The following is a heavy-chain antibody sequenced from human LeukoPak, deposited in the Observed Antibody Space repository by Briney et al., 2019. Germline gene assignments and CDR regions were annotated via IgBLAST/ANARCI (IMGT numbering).Heavy chain of an antibody. CDR3: VSFYETY. V-gene: IGHV3-74*01. J-gene: IGHJ4*02. CDR2: INSDGSWT. D-gene: IGHD2/OR15-2a*01. Sequence: GGSLRLSCAASGNYWMHWVRQAPGKGLVWVSHINSDGSWTSYADSVKGRFTISKDNAKNTVYLQMNSLRAEDTAVYYCVSFYETYWGRGTLVTVPS. CDR1: GNYW.